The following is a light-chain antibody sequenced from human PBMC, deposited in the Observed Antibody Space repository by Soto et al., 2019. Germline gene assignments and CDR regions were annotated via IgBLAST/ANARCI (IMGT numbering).Light chain of an antibody. Sequence: DIQMTQSPSSLSASVGDRVTITCRASQSISSYLNWYQQKPGTAPKLLIYAASSLQSGVPSRFSGSGSGTDFTLSISSLQPEDFATYHCQQSYNTPYTFGQGTKLEIK. CDR2: AAS. CDR1: QSISSY. CDR3: QQSYNTPYT. V-gene: IGKV1-39*01. J-gene: IGKJ2*01.